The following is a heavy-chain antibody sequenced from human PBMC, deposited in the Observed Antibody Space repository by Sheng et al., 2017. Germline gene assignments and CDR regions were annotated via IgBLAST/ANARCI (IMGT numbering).Heavy chain of an antibody. D-gene: IGHD2-15*01. CDR3: ARAKNLAAPDY. CDR2: IYYSGST. Sequence: QVQLQESGPGLVKPSQTLSLTCAVSGGSISSGGYSWSWIRQPPGKGLEWIGYIYYSGSTYYNPSLKSRVTISVDTSKNQFSLKLSSVTAADTAVYYCARAKNLAAPDYWGQGTRGHRLL. CDR1: GGSISSGGYS. J-gene: IGHJ4*02. V-gene: IGHV4-30-4*07.